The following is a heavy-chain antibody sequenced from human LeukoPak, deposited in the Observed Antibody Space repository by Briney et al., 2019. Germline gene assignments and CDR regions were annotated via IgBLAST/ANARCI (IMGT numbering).Heavy chain of an antibody. V-gene: IGHV1-24*01. D-gene: IGHD1-26*01. CDR1: GYTLTELS. J-gene: IGHJ4*02. CDR2: FDPEDGET. CDR3: AKGPRYGGDPYYFDY. Sequence: ASVKVSCKVSGYTLTELSMHWVRQAPGKGLEWMGGFDPEDGETIYAQKFQGRVTMIEDTSTDTAYMELSSLRSEDTAVYYCAKGPRYGGDPYYFDYWGQGTLVTVSS.